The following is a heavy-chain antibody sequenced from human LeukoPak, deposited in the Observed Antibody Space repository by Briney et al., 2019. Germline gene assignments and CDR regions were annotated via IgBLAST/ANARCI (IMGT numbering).Heavy chain of an antibody. CDR1: GYTFTGYY. J-gene: IGHJ4*02. V-gene: IGHV1-2*02. D-gene: IGHD1-26*01. Sequence: ASVKVSCKASGYTFTGYYMHWVRQAPGQGLEWMGWINPNRGGTNYAQTFQGRVTMTRDTSISTAYMELSRLRSDDTAVYYCARARSLGIHYYFDYWGQGTLVTVSS. CDR3: ARARSLGIHYYFDY. CDR2: INPNRGGT.